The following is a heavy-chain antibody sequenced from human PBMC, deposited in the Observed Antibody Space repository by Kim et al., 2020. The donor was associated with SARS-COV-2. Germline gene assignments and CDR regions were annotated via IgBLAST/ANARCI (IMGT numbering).Heavy chain of an antibody. CDR3: ARGPITMVRGVIITGEYFQH. J-gene: IGHJ1*01. CDR1: GYTFTSYA. V-gene: IGHV1-3*01. Sequence: ASVKVSCKASGYTFTSYAMHWVRQAPGQRLEWMGWINAGNGNTKYSQKFQGRVTITRDTSASTAYMELSSLRSEDTAVYYCARGPITMVRGVIITGEYFQHWGQGTLVTVSS. CDR2: INAGNGNT. D-gene: IGHD3-10*01.